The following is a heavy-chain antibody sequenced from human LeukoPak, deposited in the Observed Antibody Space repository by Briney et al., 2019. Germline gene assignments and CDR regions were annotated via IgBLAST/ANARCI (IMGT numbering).Heavy chain of an antibody. Sequence: PLETLSLTCTVSGGSISSGDYYWSWIRQPPGKGLEWIGYIYYSGSTYYNPSLKSRVTISVDTSKNQLSLKLSSVTAADTAVYYCATARHRRDAFDIWGQGTMVTVSS. V-gene: IGHV4-30-4*01. CDR3: ATARHRRDAFDI. J-gene: IGHJ3*02. CDR1: GGSISSGDYY. D-gene: IGHD6-6*01. CDR2: IYYSGST.